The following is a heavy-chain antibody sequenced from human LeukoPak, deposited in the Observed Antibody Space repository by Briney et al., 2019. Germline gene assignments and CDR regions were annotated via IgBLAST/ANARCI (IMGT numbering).Heavy chain of an antibody. J-gene: IGHJ4*02. V-gene: IGHV4-59*01. Sequence: SETLSLTCTVSSGSMTNYYWSWVRQTPGKGLEWIGYIYYSGNTNYNPSLKSRVTISIDTSKSQFSLNLASVTAADTAVYYCAGGERYCSSTSCYSDWGQGTLVTVPS. D-gene: IGHD2-2*01. CDR3: AGGERYCSSTSCYSD. CDR1: SGSMTNYY. CDR2: IYYSGNT.